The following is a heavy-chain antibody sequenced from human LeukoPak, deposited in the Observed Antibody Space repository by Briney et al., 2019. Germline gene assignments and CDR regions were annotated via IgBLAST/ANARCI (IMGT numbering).Heavy chain of an antibody. V-gene: IGHV3-72*01. CDR3: ARDQRNGYNYGAFDI. CDR2: SRSKANSYTT. D-gene: IGHD5-24*01. J-gene: IGHJ3*02. Sequence: GGSLRLSCAASGFTFSDHYMDWVRQAPGKGLEWVGRSRSKANSYTTEYAASVKGRFTISRDESENSLHLQMNSLRAEDTAVYYCARDQRNGYNYGAFDIWGQGTMVTVSS. CDR1: GFTFSDHY.